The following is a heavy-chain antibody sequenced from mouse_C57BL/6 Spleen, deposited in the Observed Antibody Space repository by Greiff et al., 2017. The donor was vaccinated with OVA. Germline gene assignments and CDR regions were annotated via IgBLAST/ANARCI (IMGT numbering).Heavy chain of an antibody. CDR3: ARSRYGYDVDWYFDV. J-gene: IGHJ1*03. V-gene: IGHV1-26*01. D-gene: IGHD2-2*01. Sequence: EVQLQQSGPELVKPGASVKISCKASGYTFTDYYMNWVKQSHGKSLEWIGDINPNNGGTSYNQKFKGKATLTVDKSSSTACMELRSLTSEDSAVYYCARSRYGYDVDWYFDVWGTGTTVTVSS. CDR1: GYTFTDYY. CDR2: INPNNGGT.